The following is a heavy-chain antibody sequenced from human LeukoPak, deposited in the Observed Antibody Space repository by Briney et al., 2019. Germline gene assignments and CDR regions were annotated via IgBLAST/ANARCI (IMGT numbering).Heavy chain of an antibody. D-gene: IGHD3-9*01. Sequence: PGGSLRLSCAASGFTFSTYAMPWVRQAPGKGLEWVSAISGNGGTTYYADSVKGRFTISRDNSKNTLYLQMNSLRAEDTAVYYCAKGLINDWSALDYWGQGTLVTVSS. J-gene: IGHJ4*02. CDR1: GFTFSTYA. CDR2: ISGNGGTT. CDR3: AKGLINDWSALDY. V-gene: IGHV3-23*01.